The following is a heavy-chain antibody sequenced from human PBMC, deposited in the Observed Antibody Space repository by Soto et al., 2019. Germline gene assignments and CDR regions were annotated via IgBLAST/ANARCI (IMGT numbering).Heavy chain of an antibody. Sequence: PSETPALTSTVSGGSLSRYFSRWIRQAPGKGLEWIGYIYYSGSTNYNPSLKSRVTISVDTSKNQFSLKLSSVTAADTAVYYCARAAHDILTGSYGMDVWGQGTTVTVSS. D-gene: IGHD3-9*01. CDR2: IYYSGST. CDR3: ARAAHDILTGSYGMDV. J-gene: IGHJ6*02. CDR1: GGSLSRYF. V-gene: IGHV4-59*01.